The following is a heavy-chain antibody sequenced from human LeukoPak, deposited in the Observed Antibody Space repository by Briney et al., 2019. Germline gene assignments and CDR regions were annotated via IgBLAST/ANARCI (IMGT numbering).Heavy chain of an antibody. CDR1: GFTFSSYG. Sequence: GGSLRLSCAASGFTFSSYGMSWVRQAPGKGLEWVSAISGSGGSTYYADSVKGRFSISRDNSKNTLYLQMNSLRAEDTAVYYCAKAYTSGSYFIDDAFDIWGQGTMVTASS. J-gene: IGHJ3*02. D-gene: IGHD3-10*01. CDR3: AKAYTSGSYFIDDAFDI. V-gene: IGHV3-23*01. CDR2: ISGSGGST.